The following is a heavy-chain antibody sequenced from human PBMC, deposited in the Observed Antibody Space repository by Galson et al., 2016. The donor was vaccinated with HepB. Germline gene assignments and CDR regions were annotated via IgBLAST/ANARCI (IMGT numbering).Heavy chain of an antibody. D-gene: IGHD2-21*02. V-gene: IGHV4-59*12. CDR2: VYYSGVT. Sequence: TCSVSGGSISRFYWNWIRQSPEKGLEWIGTVYYSGVTYYNPSLRSRATVSVDTPKNQFSLKLTSVTAADTAVYYCARERDCGGDCYPGGADFDYWGRGTLVTVSA. CDR1: GGSISRFY. CDR3: ARERDCGGDCYPGGADFDY. J-gene: IGHJ4*02.